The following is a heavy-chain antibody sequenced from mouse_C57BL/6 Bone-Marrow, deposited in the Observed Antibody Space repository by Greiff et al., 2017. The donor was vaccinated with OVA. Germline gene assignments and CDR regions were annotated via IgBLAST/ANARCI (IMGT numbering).Heavy chain of an antibody. V-gene: IGHV1-61*01. CDR1: GYTFTSYW. J-gene: IGHJ2*01. D-gene: IGHD1-1*01. CDR3: ARPITTGYYFDY. Sequence: VQLQQPGAELVKPGSSVKLSCKASGYTFTSYWMDWVKQRPGQGLEWIGNIYPSDSETHYNQKFKDKATLTVDKSSSTAYMQLSSLTSEDSAVYYCARPITTGYYFDYWGQGTTLTVSS. CDR2: IYPSDSET.